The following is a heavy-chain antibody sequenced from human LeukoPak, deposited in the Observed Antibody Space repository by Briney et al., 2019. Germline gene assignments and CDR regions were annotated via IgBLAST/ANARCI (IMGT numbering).Heavy chain of an antibody. D-gene: IGHD2-2*01. V-gene: IGHV1-69*04. J-gene: IGHJ6*02. Sequence: ASVKVSCKASGGTFSSYAISWVRQAPGQGPEWMGRIIPIFGIANYAQKFQGRVTITADKSTSTAYMELSSLRSEDTAVYYCARTCSSTSCYYYYGMDVWGQGTTVTVSS. CDR2: IIPIFGIA. CDR3: ARTCSSTSCYYYYGMDV. CDR1: GGTFSSYA.